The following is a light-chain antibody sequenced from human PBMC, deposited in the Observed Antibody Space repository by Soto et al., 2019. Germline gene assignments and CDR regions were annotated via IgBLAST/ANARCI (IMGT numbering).Light chain of an antibody. Sequence: QLVLTQSPSASASLGASVKITCTLSSGHSNYAIAWHQQQPEKGPRYLMKLNSDGSHSKGDGIPDRFSGSSSGAERYLTISNLQSEDEADYYCQTWGTGIRVFGGGTKLTVL. J-gene: IGLJ3*02. CDR2: LNSDGSH. V-gene: IGLV4-69*01. CDR3: QTWGTGIRV. CDR1: SGHSNYA.